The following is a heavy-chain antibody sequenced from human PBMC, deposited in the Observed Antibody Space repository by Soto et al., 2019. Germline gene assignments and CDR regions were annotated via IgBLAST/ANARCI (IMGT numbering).Heavy chain of an antibody. CDR2: ISGSGDST. CDR1: GCTFSVYA. J-gene: IGHJ4*02. D-gene: IGHD3-10*01. CDR3: AKALYGGFTY. Sequence: EVRLLESGGGLVQPGGSLRLSCAASGCTFSVYAMSWVRQAPGKGLEWVSGISGSGDSTHYADSVKGRFTVSRDNSKSMLYLQTNSLRAEDTAIYYCAKALYGGFTYWGQGTLVTVSS. V-gene: IGHV3-23*01.